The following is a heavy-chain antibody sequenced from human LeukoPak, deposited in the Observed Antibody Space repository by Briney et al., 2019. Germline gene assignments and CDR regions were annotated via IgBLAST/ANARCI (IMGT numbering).Heavy chain of an antibody. D-gene: IGHD4-11*01. CDR3: ARHITGANYSNYVDPYYYYYMDV. J-gene: IGHJ6*03. Sequence: SETLSLTCTVSGGSISSYYWSWIRQPPGKGLEWIGYIYTSGSTNYNPSLKSRVTISVDTSKNQFSLKLSSVTAADTAVYYCARHITGANYSNYVDPYYYYYMDVWGKGTTVTVSS. CDR2: IYTSGST. CDR1: GGSISSYY. V-gene: IGHV4-4*09.